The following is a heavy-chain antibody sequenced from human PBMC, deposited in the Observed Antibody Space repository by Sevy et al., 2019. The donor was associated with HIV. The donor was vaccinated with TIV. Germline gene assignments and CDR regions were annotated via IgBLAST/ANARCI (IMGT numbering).Heavy chain of an antibody. V-gene: IGHV3-33*01. Sequence: GGSLRLSCAASGFTFSSYGMHWVRQAPGKGLEWVAVIWYDGSNKYYADSVKGRFTISRDNSKNTLYLQMNSLRAEDTAVYYCARVGAVWSGYYGMDVWGQGTTVTVSS. J-gene: IGHJ6*02. CDR1: GFTFSSYG. D-gene: IGHD3-10*02. CDR2: IWYDGSNK. CDR3: ARVGAVWSGYYGMDV.